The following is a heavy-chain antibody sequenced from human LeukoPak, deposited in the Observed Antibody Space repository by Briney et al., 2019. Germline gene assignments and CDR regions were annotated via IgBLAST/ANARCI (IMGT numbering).Heavy chain of an antibody. CDR2: IHYSGNT. J-gene: IGHJ4*02. Sequence: SETLSLTCTVSGGAIRHSDYYWGWVRQSPGKGLEWIGSIHYSGNTYYNPSLKSRVIISVDTSKNQFSLKLSSVTTADTAVYYCARMPDILTGLDSWGQGTLVTVSP. D-gene: IGHD3-9*01. V-gene: IGHV4-39*07. CDR1: GGAIRHSDYY. CDR3: ARMPDILTGLDS.